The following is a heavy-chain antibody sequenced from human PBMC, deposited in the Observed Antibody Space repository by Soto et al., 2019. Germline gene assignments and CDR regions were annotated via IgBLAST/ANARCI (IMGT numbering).Heavy chain of an antibody. CDR3: ARPLTPLRGTDAFDI. V-gene: IGHV4-30-4*01. J-gene: IGHJ3*02. CDR1: GGSISSGDYY. Sequence: PSETLSLTCTASGGSISSGDYYWSWIRQPPGKGLEWIGVIYYSGITYYNPSLESRVIISVDTSKNQFSLKLSSVTAADTAVYYCARPLTPLRGTDAFDIWGQGTMVTVSS. D-gene: IGHD1-1*01. CDR2: IYYSGIT.